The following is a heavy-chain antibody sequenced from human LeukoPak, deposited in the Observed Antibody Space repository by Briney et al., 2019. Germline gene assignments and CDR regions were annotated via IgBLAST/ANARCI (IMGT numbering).Heavy chain of an antibody. V-gene: IGHV3-30*18. Sequence: GRSLRLSCAASGFTFSSYGMHWVRQAPGKGLEWVAVISYDGSNKYYADSVKGRFTISRDNAKNSLYLQMNSLRAEDTALYYCAKDGVAAAGTVYYNYYMDAWGKGTTVTVSS. J-gene: IGHJ6*03. CDR3: AKDGVAAAGTVYYNYYMDA. CDR1: GFTFSSYG. D-gene: IGHD6-13*01. CDR2: ISYDGSNK.